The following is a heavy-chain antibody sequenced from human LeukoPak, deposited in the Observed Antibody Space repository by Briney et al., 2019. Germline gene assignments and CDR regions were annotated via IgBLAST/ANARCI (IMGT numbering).Heavy chain of an antibody. Sequence: ASVKVSCXASGYTFTGYYMHWVRQAPGQGLEWMGWINPNSGGTNYAQKFQGRVTMTRDTSISTAYMELSRLRSDDTAVYYCARAITIFGVALFDYWGQGTLVTVSS. CDR2: INPNSGGT. D-gene: IGHD3-3*01. CDR1: GYTFTGYY. CDR3: ARAITIFGVALFDY. V-gene: IGHV1-2*02. J-gene: IGHJ4*02.